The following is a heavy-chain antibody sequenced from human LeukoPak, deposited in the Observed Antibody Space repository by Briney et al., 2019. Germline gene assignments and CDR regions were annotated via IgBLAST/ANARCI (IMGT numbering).Heavy chain of an antibody. J-gene: IGHJ3*02. CDR1: GFTFSSYW. D-gene: IGHD4-23*01. V-gene: IGHV3-7*01. Sequence: GGSLRLSCAASGFTFSSYWMSWVRQAPGKGLEWVANIKQDGSEKYYVDSVKGRFTISRDNAKNSLYLQMNSLRAEDTAVYYCARVRSGGPGVDAFDIWGQGTMVTVSS. CDR2: IKQDGSEK. CDR3: ARVRSGGPGVDAFDI.